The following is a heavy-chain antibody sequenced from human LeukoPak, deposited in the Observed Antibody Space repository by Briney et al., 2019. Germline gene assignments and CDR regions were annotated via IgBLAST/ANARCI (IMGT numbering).Heavy chain of an antibody. V-gene: IGHV3-74*01. CDR1: GFTFSGYW. CDR2: INTDGSST. CDR3: ARDMDDSSGYAFDY. Sequence: PGGSLRLSCAASGFTFSGYWMHWVRQAPGKGLVCVSHINTDGSSTSYADSVKGRFTISRDNAKNTVYLQMNSLRAEDTAVYYCARDMDDSSGYAFDYWGQGTLVTVSS. D-gene: IGHD3-22*01. J-gene: IGHJ4*02.